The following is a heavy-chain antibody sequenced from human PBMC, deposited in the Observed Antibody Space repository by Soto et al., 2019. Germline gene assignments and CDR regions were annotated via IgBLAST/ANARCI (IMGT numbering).Heavy chain of an antibody. Sequence: ASVKVSFKASGYTFTSYAMHWLRQAAGQRLEWMGWINAGNGNTKYSQKFQGRVTITRETSASTAYMELSSLRSEDTAVYYCARDRSYYYDSSGYYEAPWFDPWGQGTLVTVSS. V-gene: IGHV1-3*01. D-gene: IGHD3-22*01. J-gene: IGHJ5*02. CDR2: INAGNGNT. CDR3: ARDRSYYYDSSGYYEAPWFDP. CDR1: GYTFTSYA.